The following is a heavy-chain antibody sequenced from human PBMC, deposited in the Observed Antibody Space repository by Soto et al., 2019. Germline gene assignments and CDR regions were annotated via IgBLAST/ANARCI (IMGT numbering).Heavy chain of an antibody. V-gene: IGHV3-30-3*01. CDR2: ISYDGSNK. CDR1: GFTFSSSW. D-gene: IGHD5-18*01. Sequence: GGSLRLSCAATGFTFSSSWMSWVRQAPGKGLEWVAVISYDGSNKYYADSVKGRFTISRDNSKNMLYLQMNSLRAEDTAVYYCARDPLWGTAMVLWYFDLWGRGTLVTVSS. J-gene: IGHJ2*01. CDR3: ARDPLWGTAMVLWYFDL.